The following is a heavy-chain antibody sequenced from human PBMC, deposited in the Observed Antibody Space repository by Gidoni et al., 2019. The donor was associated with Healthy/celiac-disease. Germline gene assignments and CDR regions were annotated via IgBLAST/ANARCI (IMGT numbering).Heavy chain of an antibody. CDR1: GFTFSSYG. CDR3: ARGLRDDYVPGDY. CDR2: IWYDGSNK. D-gene: IGHD3-16*01. V-gene: IGHV3-33*01. Sequence: QVQLVESGGGVVQPGRSLSLSCAASGFTFSSYGMHWVRQAPGKGLEWVAVIWYDGSNKYYADSVKGRFTISRDNSKNTLYLQMNSLRAEDTAVYYCARGLRDDYVPGDYWGQGTLVTVSS. J-gene: IGHJ4*02.